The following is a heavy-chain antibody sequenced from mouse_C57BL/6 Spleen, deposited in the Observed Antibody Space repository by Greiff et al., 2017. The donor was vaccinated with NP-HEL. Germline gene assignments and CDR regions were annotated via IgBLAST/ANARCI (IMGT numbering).Heavy chain of an antibody. CDR3: ARRTAQATGGFAY. Sequence: QVQLQQSGAELARPGASVKLSCKASGYTFTSYGISWVKQRTGQGLEWIGEIYPRSGNTYYNEKFKGKATLTADKSSSTAYMELRSLTSEDSAVYFCARRTAQATGGFAYWGQGTLVTVSA. V-gene: IGHV1-81*01. CDR2: IYPRSGNT. CDR1: GYTFTSYG. D-gene: IGHD3-2*02. J-gene: IGHJ3*01.